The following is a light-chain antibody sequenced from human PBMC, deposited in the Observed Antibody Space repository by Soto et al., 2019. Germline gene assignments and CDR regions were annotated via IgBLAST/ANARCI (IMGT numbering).Light chain of an antibody. V-gene: IGKV3-20*01. J-gene: IGKJ1*01. CDR3: QQYGSSPRA. CDR1: QSVTSNY. Sequence: ESVLTQSPGTLSLSPGEIATLSCRASQSVTSNYLAWYQQKPGQAPRLLIYGASSRATGIPDRFSGSGSGTDFTLTISRLEPEDFAVYYCQQYGSSPRAFGQGTKVEIK. CDR2: GAS.